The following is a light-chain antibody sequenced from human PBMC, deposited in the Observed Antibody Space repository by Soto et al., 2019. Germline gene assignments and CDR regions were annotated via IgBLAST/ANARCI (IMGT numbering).Light chain of an antibody. CDR3: FSYRTSSTLEL. CDR1: SSDVGGYNY. CDR2: DVS. Sequence: QSALTQPASVSGSPGQSTTISCTGTSSDVGGYNYVSWYQQHPGKAPKLIIYDVSGRPSGVSDRFSGSKSGNTASLTISGLQDEDEDDYYYFSYRTSSTLELFGAGTKLTVL. J-gene: IGLJ2*01. V-gene: IGLV2-14*01.